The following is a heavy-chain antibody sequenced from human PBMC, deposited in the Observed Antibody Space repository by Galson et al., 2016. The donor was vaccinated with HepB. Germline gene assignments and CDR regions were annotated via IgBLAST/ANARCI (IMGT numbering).Heavy chain of an antibody. D-gene: IGHD2-15*01. Sequence: SETLSLTCTVSGGSIGSSSYYWGWIRQPPGKGLEWIGSLYYSGSTYYNTSLKSRVTISVDTSKNQFSLKLSSVTAADTAVYYCARGSNCSGGRCFWFDPWGQGTLVTVSS. CDR1: GGSIGSSSYY. V-gene: IGHV4-39*01. CDR2: LYYSGST. J-gene: IGHJ5*02. CDR3: ARGSNCSGGRCFWFDP.